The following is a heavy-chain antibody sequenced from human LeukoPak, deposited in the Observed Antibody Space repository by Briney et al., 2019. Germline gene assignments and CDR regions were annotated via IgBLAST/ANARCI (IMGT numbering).Heavy chain of an antibody. D-gene: IGHD4-17*01. CDR2: ISYDGTNK. CDR1: GFTFSSYA. CDR3: ARGGGTTVTQDGYYFDY. Sequence: GRSLRLSCAASGFTFSSYAMHWVRQAPGKGLEWVAVISYDGTNKYYADSVKGRFTISRDNSKKKRYLQMNSLRTEDTAVYYCARGGGTTVTQDGYYFDYWGQGTLVTVSS. J-gene: IGHJ4*02. V-gene: IGHV3-30-3*01.